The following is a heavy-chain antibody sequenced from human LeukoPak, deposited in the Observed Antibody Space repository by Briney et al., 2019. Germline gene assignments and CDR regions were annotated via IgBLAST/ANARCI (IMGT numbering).Heavy chain of an antibody. V-gene: IGHV4-59*02. CDR2: MSYSGRT. D-gene: IGHD2-21*02. Sequence: SSETLSLTCTVSGGSVSSYYWSWIRQTPEKGLEWIGYMSYSGRTDCGPSLKSRVTMSVDTSKNQFSLKMSYVTAADTGVYYCARGYCRDDICQVFPYWGQGTLVTVSS. CDR1: GGSVSSYY. CDR3: ARGYCRDDICQVFPY. J-gene: IGHJ4*02.